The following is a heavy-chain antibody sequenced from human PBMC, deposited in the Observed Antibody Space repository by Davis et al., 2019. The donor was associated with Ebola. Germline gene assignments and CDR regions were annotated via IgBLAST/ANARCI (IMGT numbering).Heavy chain of an antibody. CDR1: GFTFSSYA. J-gene: IGHJ6*02. D-gene: IGHD1-14*01. V-gene: IGHV3-23*01. Sequence: PGGSLRLSCAASGFTFSSYAMSWVRQAPGKGLEWVSAISGSGGSTYYADSVKGRFTISRDNSKNTLYLQMNSLRAEDTAVYYCAKDGSNRRYYYYGMDVWGQRTTVTVSS. CDR2: ISGSGGST. CDR3: AKDGSNRRYYYYGMDV.